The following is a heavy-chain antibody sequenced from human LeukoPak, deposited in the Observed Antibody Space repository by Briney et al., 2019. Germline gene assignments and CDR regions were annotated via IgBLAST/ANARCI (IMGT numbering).Heavy chain of an antibody. D-gene: IGHD3-22*01. V-gene: IGHV3-48*03. CDR2: ISGGGSTI. Sequence: GGSPRLSCAASGFTFSSYEMNWVRQAPGKGLEWISYISGGGSTIYYADSVKGRFTISRDNAKNSLYLQMNSLRAEDTAVYYCAKGGHYDSSGYYIQIDWGQGTLVTVSS. CDR1: GFTFSSYE. CDR3: AKGGHYDSSGYYIQID. J-gene: IGHJ4*02.